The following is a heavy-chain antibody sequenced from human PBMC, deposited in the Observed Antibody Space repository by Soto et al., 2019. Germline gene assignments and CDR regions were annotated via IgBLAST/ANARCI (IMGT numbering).Heavy chain of an antibody. CDR2: INYSGST. Sequence: KPSETLSLTCAVSGTSFSGYYWSWIRQPPGKGLEWIAEINYSGSTNYNPSLKSRVTISVDTSKNQFSLKVNSVTAADTAVYYCARGRHFYAIDYWGQGTLVTVSS. CDR3: ARGRHFYAIDY. D-gene: IGHD2-2*01. J-gene: IGHJ4*02. V-gene: IGHV4-34*01. CDR1: GTSFSGYY.